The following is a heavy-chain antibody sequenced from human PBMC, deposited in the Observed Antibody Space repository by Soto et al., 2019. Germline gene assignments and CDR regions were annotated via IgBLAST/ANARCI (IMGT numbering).Heavy chain of an antibody. CDR1: GFTFRNYA. CDR2: ISGSGDRT. CDR3: AKERSPDIVLLSGDPIYYYGMDV. Sequence: EVQLLESGGGTVQWGGSLRVSCVASGFTFRNYAMSWARQAPGKGLEWVSSISGSGDRTYYADSVKGRFTISRDHSKNTVYLQMNSLKGEDTAVYYCAKERSPDIVLLSGDPIYYYGMDVWGQGTTVTVSS. J-gene: IGHJ6*02. V-gene: IGHV3-23*01. D-gene: IGHD2-8*01.